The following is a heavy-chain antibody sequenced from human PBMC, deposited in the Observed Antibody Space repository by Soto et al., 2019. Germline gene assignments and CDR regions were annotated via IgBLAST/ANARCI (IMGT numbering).Heavy chain of an antibody. Sequence: QIQLVQSGGEVKKPGASVRVSCKASGYFFGSYGISWVRQAPGQGLEWMGWISGYNGDTIYAQKYQDRVTMTTDTSTSTGYMELRSLKSDDTAVYYCARDLMVAAAGKNWFDAWGQGTLVAVSS. CDR1: GYFFGSYG. J-gene: IGHJ5*02. CDR2: ISGYNGDT. D-gene: IGHD6-13*01. CDR3: ARDLMVAAAGKNWFDA. V-gene: IGHV1-18*01.